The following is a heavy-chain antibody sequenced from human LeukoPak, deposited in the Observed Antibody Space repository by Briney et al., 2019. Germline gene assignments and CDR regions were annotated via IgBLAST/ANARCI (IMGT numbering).Heavy chain of an antibody. Sequence: GGSLRLSCAASGFTFSNYWMHWVRQAPGKGLVWVSRINSDGSSTTYADSVKGRFTISRDNARNTLYLQMNSLRAEDTAVYYCARVRAGYCTSTSCYTGMDVWGQGTTVTVSS. D-gene: IGHD2-2*01. CDR2: INSDGSST. V-gene: IGHV3-74*03. CDR1: GFTFSNYW. CDR3: ARVRAGYCTSTSCYTGMDV. J-gene: IGHJ6*02.